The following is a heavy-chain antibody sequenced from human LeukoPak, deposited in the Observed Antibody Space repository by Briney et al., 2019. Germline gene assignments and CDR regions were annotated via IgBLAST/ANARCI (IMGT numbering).Heavy chain of an antibody. Sequence: SETLSLTCTVSGGSISSSSYYWGWIRQPPGTGLEWIGSIYYSGSTYYNPSLKSRVTISVDTSKNQFSLKLSSVTAADTAVYYCARQAGKNWFDPWGQGTLVTVSS. CDR3: ARQAGKNWFDP. CDR2: IYYSGST. D-gene: IGHD1-1*01. J-gene: IGHJ5*02. V-gene: IGHV4-39*01. CDR1: GGSISSSSYY.